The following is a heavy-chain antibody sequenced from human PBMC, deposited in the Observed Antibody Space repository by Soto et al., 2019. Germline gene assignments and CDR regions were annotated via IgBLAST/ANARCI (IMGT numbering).Heavy chain of an antibody. D-gene: IGHD4-4*01. V-gene: IGHV4-39*01. CDR2: MYYSGSS. Sequence: QLQLQESGPGLVKPSETLSLACSVSGGSISSRTFWWAWIRQPPGKGLEWIGDMYYSGSSYSSPSLKSRVTLSVDTSKNQLSLKLNSVTAADTAVYYCARHPRDDYNYGGSGIFDYWGQGTLVTVSS. J-gene: IGHJ4*02. CDR3: ARHPRDDYNYGGSGIFDY. CDR1: GGSISSRTFW.